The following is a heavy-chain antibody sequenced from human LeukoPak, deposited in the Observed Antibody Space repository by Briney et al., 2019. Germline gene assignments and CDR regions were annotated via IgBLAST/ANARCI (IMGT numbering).Heavy chain of an antibody. CDR2: IYTSGSI. CDR1: GGSISSYY. V-gene: IGHV4-4*07. Sequence: PSETLSLTCTVSGGSISSYYWSWIRQPAGKGLEWIGRIYTSGSINYNPFLKSRVTMSVDTSKNQFSLKLSSVTAADTAVYYCARALGDSSGYYYYYFDYWGQGTLVTVSS. CDR3: ARALGDSSGYYYYYFDY. D-gene: IGHD3-22*01. J-gene: IGHJ4*02.